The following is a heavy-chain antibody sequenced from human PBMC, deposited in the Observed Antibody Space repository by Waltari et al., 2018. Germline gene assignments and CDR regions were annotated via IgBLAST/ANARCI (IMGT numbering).Heavy chain of an antibody. CDR2: MNPNSGNT. D-gene: IGHD4-4*01. V-gene: IGHV1-8*03. CDR3: ARGVGDYSEWGVGYYYGMDV. J-gene: IGHJ6*02. Sequence: VQLVQSGAEVKKPGASVKVSCTASGYTFTSYDINWVRPATGQGLGWMGWMNPNSGNTGYAKKFQGRVTITRNTSISTAYMELSSLRSEDTAVYYCARGVGDYSEWGVGYYYGMDVWGQGTTVTVSS. CDR1: GYTFTSYD.